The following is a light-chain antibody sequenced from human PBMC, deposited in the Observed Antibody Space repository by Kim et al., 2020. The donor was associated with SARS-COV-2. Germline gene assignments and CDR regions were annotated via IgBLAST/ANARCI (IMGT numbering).Light chain of an antibody. CDR1: QDISHS. CDR3: QQLSTYPRT. Sequence: ASVGDRVTITCRASQDISHSLAWYQQHPGKAPELLIYGAMTAQVGVPSRFSGSGSGTDFTLTIDNLQPGDFATYFCQQLSTYPRTFGPGTKVDIK. V-gene: IGKV1-9*01. CDR2: GAM. J-gene: IGKJ1*01.